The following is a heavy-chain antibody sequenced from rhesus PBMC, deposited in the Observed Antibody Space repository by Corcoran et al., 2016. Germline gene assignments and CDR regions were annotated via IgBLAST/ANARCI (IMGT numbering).Heavy chain of an antibody. J-gene: IGHJ4*01. Sequence: QLQLQESGPGLVKPSETLSPTCAVSGGSISTNYWSWIRQPPGEGLEWIGRISGSGGNTDYNPSLKSRVTISTDTSNNQFSLRLSSVTAADTAVYYCARTNYGSSPPYWGQGVLVTVSS. D-gene: IGHD4-29*01. CDR1: GGSISTNY. CDR3: ARTNYGSSPPY. V-gene: IGHV4-173*01. CDR2: ISGSGGNT.